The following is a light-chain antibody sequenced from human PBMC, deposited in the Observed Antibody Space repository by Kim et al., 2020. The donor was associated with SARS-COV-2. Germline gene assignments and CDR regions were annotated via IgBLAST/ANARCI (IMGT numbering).Light chain of an antibody. CDR1: ESFARY. Sequence: STCVGDSVTITRRTRESFARYRKGYEQKRERAPKLVIYAASCLKSGVTTGLRRSRSGTTFTHTISRLQPEYFATYYCKQRYSTVHTFGQGTKLE. CDR2: AAS. V-gene: IGKV1-39*01. CDR3: KQRYSTVHT. J-gene: IGKJ2*01.